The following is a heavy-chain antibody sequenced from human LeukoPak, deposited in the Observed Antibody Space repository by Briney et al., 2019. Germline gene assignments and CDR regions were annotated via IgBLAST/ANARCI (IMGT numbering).Heavy chain of an antibody. D-gene: IGHD6-19*01. CDR3: AKKGYSNGWRDSYYFDC. CDR1: GFTLSSFS. Sequence: GGSLRLSCAASGFTLSSFSMHWVRQSPGRGLEYVSAINYKGGTTYYADSVKGRFTISRDNSKLYLQMNSLRAEDTAVYYCAKKGYSNGWRDSYYFDCWGQGTLVTVSS. CDR2: INYKGGTT. J-gene: IGHJ4*02. V-gene: IGHV3-64*02.